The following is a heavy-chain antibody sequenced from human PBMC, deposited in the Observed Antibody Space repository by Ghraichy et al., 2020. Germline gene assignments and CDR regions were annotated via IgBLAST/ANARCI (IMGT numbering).Heavy chain of an antibody. J-gene: IGHJ4*02. D-gene: IGHD2-2*01. CDR1: GYTFTSYG. CDR2: ISAYNGNT. CDR3: ARDLSVRESSTSCQFDY. Sequence: ASVKVSCKASGYTFTSYGISWVRQAPGQGLEWMGWISAYNGNTNYAQKLQGRVTMTTDTSTSTAYMELRSLRSDDTAVYYCARDLSVRESSTSCQFDYWGQGTLVTVSS. V-gene: IGHV1-18*01.